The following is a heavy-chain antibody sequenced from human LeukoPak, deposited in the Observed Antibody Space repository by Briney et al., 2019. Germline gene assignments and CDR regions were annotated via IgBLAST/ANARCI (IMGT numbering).Heavy chain of an antibody. CDR1: GYTFTSYG. CDR3: ARSRPIIVVVPAAMDY. D-gene: IGHD2-2*01. CDR2: ISAYNGNT. Sequence: ASVKVSCKASGYTFTSYGISWVRQAPGQGLEWIVWISAYNGNTNYAQKLQGRVTMTTDTSTSTAYMELRSLRSDDTAVYYCARSRPIIVVVPAAMDYWGQGTLVTVSS. J-gene: IGHJ4*02. V-gene: IGHV1-18*01.